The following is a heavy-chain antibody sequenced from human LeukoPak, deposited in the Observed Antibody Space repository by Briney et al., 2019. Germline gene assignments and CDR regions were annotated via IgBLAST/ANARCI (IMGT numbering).Heavy chain of an antibody. CDR2: ISSSTSYI. CDR3: ARAGGSTVSHSDY. Sequence: GGSLRLSCAASGFTFNGYAMNWVRQAPGKGLEWVSSISSSTSYIYYADSVKGRFTISKDNAKNSLYLQMNSLRAEDTAVYYCARAGGSTVSHSDYWGQGTLVTVSS. D-gene: IGHD4-17*01. CDR1: GFTFNGYA. V-gene: IGHV3-21*01. J-gene: IGHJ4*02.